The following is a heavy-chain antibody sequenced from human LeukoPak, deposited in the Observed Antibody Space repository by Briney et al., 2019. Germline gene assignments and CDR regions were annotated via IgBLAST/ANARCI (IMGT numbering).Heavy chain of an antibody. CDR2: ISGSGGST. J-gene: IGHJ6*03. D-gene: IGHD3-10*01. Sequence: GGSLRLSCAASGFTFSSYGMSWVRQAPGKGLEWVSAISGSGGSTYYADSVKGRFTISRDNSKNTLYLQVNSLRAEDTAVYYCARLVSHYYGSGYYYYYMDVWGKGTTVTISS. V-gene: IGHV3-23*01. CDR1: GFTFSSYG. CDR3: ARLVSHYYGSGYYYYYMDV.